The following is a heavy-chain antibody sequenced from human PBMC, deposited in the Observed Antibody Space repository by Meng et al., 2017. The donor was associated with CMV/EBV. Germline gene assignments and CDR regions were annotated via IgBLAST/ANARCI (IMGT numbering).Heavy chain of an antibody. CDR2: IRSSSTYI. J-gene: IGHJ4*02. D-gene: IGHD2/OR15-2a*01. Sequence: LSGAASGFTCSSYSMNWVRQAPGKGLEWVSSIRSSSTYIHYADSVKGRFTISRDNAKNSLYLQMNSLRTEDTAVYYCAREAGHFYPDYWGQGTLVTVSS. CDR3: AREAGHFYPDY. V-gene: IGHV3-21*06. CDR1: GFTCSSYS.